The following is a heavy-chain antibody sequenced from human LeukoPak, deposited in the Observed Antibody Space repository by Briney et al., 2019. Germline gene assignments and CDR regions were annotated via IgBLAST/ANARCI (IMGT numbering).Heavy chain of an antibody. Sequence: PSETLSLTCTVSGDSITSSSYYWGWIRQPPGKGLDWIGSIYYTGRTYYNPSLKSRVTISVDTSKNEFSLKVTSVTAAETAVYYCARGRSGSSVDYWGQGTLVTVFS. J-gene: IGHJ4*02. D-gene: IGHD1-26*01. CDR1: GDSITSSSYY. CDR3: ARGRSGSSVDY. CDR2: IYYTGRT. V-gene: IGHV4-39*01.